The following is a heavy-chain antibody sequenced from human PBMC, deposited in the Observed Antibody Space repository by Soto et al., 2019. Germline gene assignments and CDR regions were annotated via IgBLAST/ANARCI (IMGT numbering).Heavy chain of an antibody. V-gene: IGHV3-30-3*01. CDR2: ISYDGSNK. D-gene: IGHD2-21*02. J-gene: IGHJ4*02. CDR3: ARDGARPIVVVTAVDY. Sequence: GGSLRLSCAASGFTFSSYAMHWVRQAPGKGLEWVAVISYDGSNKYYADSVKGRFTISRDNSKNTLYLQMNSLRAEDTAVYYCARDGARPIVVVTAVDYWGQGTLVTVSS. CDR1: GFTFSSYA.